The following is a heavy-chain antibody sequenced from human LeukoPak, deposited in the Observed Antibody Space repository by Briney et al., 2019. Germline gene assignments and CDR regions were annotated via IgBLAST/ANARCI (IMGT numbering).Heavy chain of an antibody. CDR1: GGTFSSYA. CDR2: IIPIFGTA. V-gene: IGHV1-69*13. CDR3: ARGAIFAVVPVNYYFDY. J-gene: IGHJ4*02. Sequence: SVKVSCKASGGTFSSYAISWVRQAPGQGLEWMGGIIPIFGTANYAQKFQGRVTITADESTSTAYKELSSLRSEDTAVYYCARGAIFAVVPVNYYFDYWGQGALVTVSS. D-gene: IGHD3-3*01.